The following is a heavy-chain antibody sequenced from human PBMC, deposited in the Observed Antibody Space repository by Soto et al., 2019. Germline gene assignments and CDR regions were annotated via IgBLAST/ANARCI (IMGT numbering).Heavy chain of an antibody. D-gene: IGHD3-16*01. CDR2: ISYDGSNK. V-gene: IGHV3-30*03. CDR3: AVIGEYDYVWGSPDPFDY. J-gene: IGHJ4*02. Sequence: PGGSLRLSCAASGFTFSSYGMHWVRQAPGRGLEWVAVISYDGSNKYYADSVKGRFTISRDNSKNTLYLQMNSLRAEDTAVYYCAVIGEYDYVWGSPDPFDYWAQGTLVTVSS. CDR1: GFTFSSYG.